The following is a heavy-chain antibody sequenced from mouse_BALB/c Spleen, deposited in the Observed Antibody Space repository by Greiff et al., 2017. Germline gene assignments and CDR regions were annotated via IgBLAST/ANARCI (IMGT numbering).Heavy chain of an antibody. Sequence: VQLQQSGAELVKPGASVKLSCTASGFNIKDTYMHWVKQRPEQGLEWIGRIDPANGNTKYDPKFQGKATITADTSSNTAYLQLSSLTSEDTAVYYCAGRDDYDEVDYWGQGTTLTVSS. CDR1: GFNIKDTY. CDR2: IDPANGNT. V-gene: IGHV14-3*02. J-gene: IGHJ2*01. CDR3: AGRDDYDEVDY. D-gene: IGHD2-4*01.